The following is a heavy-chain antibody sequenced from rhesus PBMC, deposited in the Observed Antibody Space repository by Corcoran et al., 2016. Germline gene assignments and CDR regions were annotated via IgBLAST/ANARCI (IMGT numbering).Heavy chain of an antibody. V-gene: IGHV4S11*01. CDR3: ARGVDYVRNYGLDS. Sequence: QVQLQESGPGLVKPSETPSLTCAVAGGSISDDDYWSWIRQAPGKGLEWIGYIYGSGSSTNNNPSRKSRVTLSVDTSKNQLSLKLSSVTTADTAVYYCARGVDYVRNYGLDSWGQGVVVTVSS. CDR2: IYGSGSST. CDR1: GGSISDDDY. D-gene: IGHD4-29*01. J-gene: IGHJ6*01.